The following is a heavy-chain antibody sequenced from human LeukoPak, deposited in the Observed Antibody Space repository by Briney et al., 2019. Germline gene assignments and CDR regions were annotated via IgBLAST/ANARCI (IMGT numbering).Heavy chain of an antibody. CDR3: ARQVRRYYYYMDI. J-gene: IGHJ6*03. V-gene: IGHV4-39*01. CDR1: GGSISSYY. Sequence: SETLSLTCTVSGGSISSYYWGWIRQPPGKGLEWIGSIYYSGSTYYNPSLKSRVTISVDTSKNQFSLKLSSVTAADTAVYYCARQVRRYYYYMDIWGKGTTVTVSS. CDR2: IYYSGST.